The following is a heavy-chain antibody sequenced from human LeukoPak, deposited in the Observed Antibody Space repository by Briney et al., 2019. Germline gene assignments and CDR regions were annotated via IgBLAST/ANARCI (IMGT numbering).Heavy chain of an antibody. Sequence: QPGGSLRLSCAASGFTFSIYGMHWVRQAPGKGLEYVSAISSNGDSRYYANSVKGRFTISRDNSKNTLYLQMGSLRAEDTAVYYCAREAAYDYDVLTGYDYWGQGTLVTVSS. CDR2: ISSNGDSR. J-gene: IGHJ4*02. V-gene: IGHV3-64*01. CDR3: AREAAYDYDVLTGYDY. CDR1: GFTFSIYG. D-gene: IGHD3-9*01.